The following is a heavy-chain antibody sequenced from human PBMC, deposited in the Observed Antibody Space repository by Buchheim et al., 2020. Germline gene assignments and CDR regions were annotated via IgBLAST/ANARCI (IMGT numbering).Heavy chain of an antibody. CDR3: ARGHSGSSPPLY. CDR1: GVSISSSNW. J-gene: IGHJ4*02. D-gene: IGHD1-26*01. Sequence: QVQLQESGPGLVEPSGTLSLTCAVSGVSISSSNWWSWVRQPPGEGLEWIGEMHHGGTTNYNPSLESRVTISVDKSKNHFSLKLTSVTAADTAVYYCARGHSGSSPPLYWGQGTL. CDR2: MHHGGTT. V-gene: IGHV4-4*02.